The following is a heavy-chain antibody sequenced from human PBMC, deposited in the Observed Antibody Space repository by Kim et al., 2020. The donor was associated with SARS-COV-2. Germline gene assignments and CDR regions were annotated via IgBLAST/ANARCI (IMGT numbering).Heavy chain of an antibody. Sequence: WYSDYAVSVKSRLTITPDTSKNQLSLQLNSVTPEDTAVYYCARDRYFLDSWGQGTLVTVSS. CDR2: WYS. V-gene: IGHV6-1*01. J-gene: IGHJ4*02. D-gene: IGHD1-1*01. CDR3: ARDRYFLDS.